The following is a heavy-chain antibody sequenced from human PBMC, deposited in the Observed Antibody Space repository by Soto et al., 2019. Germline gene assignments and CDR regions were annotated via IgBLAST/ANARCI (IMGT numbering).Heavy chain of an antibody. D-gene: IGHD3-22*01. J-gene: IGHJ6*02. Sequence: GGSLRLSCAASGLTFSYVWMTWVRQAPGKGLEWVGRLKSKTDGGTTDYAAPVKGRFTISRDDSQNTLYLQMNSLKTEDTAVYYCATGVGYYDPYGMDVWGQVPTVTFSS. V-gene: IGHV3-15*01. CDR1: GLTFSYVW. CDR2: LKSKTDGGTT. CDR3: ATGVGYYDPYGMDV.